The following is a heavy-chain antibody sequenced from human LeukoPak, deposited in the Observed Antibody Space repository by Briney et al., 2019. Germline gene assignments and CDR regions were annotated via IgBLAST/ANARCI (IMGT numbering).Heavy chain of an antibody. CDR2: ISSSSSYI. J-gene: IGHJ4*02. CDR3: ARGGTYYHSFDY. CDR1: GFTFSSYS. Sequence: PGGSLRLSCAASGFTFSSYSMIWVRQAPGKGLEWVSSISSSSSYIYYADSVKGRFTISRDNAKNSLYLQMNSLRAEDTAVYYCARGGTYYHSFDYWGQGTLVTVSS. D-gene: IGHD1-26*01. V-gene: IGHV3-21*01.